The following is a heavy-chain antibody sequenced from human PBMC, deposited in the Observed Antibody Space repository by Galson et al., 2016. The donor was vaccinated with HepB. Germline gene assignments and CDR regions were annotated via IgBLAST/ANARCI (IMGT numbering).Heavy chain of an antibody. CDR3: ATDGGYYDSSAYYESTLGTY. Sequence: SVKVSCKVSGGTFSSYAINWVRQAPGQGLEWMGGIMPMFDTTKYAQKFQGRVTITADESTSTAYMELSSLRSEDTAVYYCATDGGYYDSSAYYESTLGTYWGQGTLVTVSS. CDR1: GGTFSSYA. D-gene: IGHD3-22*01. V-gene: IGHV1-69*13. J-gene: IGHJ4*02. CDR2: IMPMFDTT.